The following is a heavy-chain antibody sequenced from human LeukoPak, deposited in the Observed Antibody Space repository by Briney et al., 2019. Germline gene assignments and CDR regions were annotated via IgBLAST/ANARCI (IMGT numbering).Heavy chain of an antibody. Sequence: GGSLRLSCAASGFTFSFHEMHWVRQAPGKGLEWVAVISFDGSSEYYADSLQGRISISRDNSKNTLYLQMNYLRLEDTAVYYCVIGRYYHDTSGFFTGHWGQGTLVGVSS. J-gene: IGHJ4*02. D-gene: IGHD3-22*01. V-gene: IGHV3-30*04. CDR2: ISFDGSSE. CDR3: VIGRYYHDTSGFFTGH. CDR1: GFTFSFHE.